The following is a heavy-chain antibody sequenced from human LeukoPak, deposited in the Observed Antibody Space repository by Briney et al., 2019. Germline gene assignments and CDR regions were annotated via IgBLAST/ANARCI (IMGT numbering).Heavy chain of an antibody. Sequence: ASVKVSCKASGGTFSSYAISWVRQAPGQGLEWMGRIIPILGIANYAQKFQGRVTITADKSTSTAYMELSSLRSEDTAVYYCARDLMVRGVSRFDPWGQGTLVTVSS. V-gene: IGHV1-69*04. D-gene: IGHD3-10*01. CDR3: ARDLMVRGVSRFDP. CDR2: IIPILGIA. J-gene: IGHJ5*02. CDR1: GGTFSSYA.